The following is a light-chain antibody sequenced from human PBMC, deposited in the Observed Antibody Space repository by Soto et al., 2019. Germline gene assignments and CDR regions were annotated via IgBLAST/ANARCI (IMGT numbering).Light chain of an antibody. CDR2: GAS. J-gene: IGKJ3*01. V-gene: IGKV3-20*01. Sequence: EIVLTQSPGTLSLSPGDRATLSCRASQSVRSSYLAWYQQKPGQAPRLLIYGASSRATGIPDRFSGSGSGTDFTLTISRLEPEDFAVFYCQQYGTSPGLFTFGPGTKVDIK. CDR1: QSVRSSY. CDR3: QQYGTSPGLFT.